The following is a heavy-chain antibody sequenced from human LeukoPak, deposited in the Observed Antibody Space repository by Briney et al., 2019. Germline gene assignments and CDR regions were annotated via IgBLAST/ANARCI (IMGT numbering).Heavy chain of an antibody. J-gene: IGHJ4*02. V-gene: IGHV4-59*08. CDR1: GGSFSSYY. D-gene: IGHD4-23*01. Sequence: SETLSLTCAVYGGSFSSYYWSWIRQPPGKGLEWIGYIYYSGSTNYNPSLKSRVTISVDTSKNQFSLKLSSVTAADTAVYYCARLSRVTTVADYWGQGTLVTVSS. CDR3: ARLSRVTTVADY. CDR2: IYYSGST.